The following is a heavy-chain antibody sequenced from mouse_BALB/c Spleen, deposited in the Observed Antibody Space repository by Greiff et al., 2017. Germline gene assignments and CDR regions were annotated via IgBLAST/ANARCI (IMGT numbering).Heavy chain of an antibody. V-gene: IGHV2-9*02. CDR1: GFSLTSYG. CDR3: ARARRYDEGAYAMDY. Sequence: VQLQQSGPGLVAPSQSLSITCTVSGFSLTSYGVHWVRQPPGKGLEWLGVIWAGGSTNYNSALMSRLSISKDNSKSQVFLKMNSLQTDDTAMYYCARARRYDEGAYAMDYWGQGTSVTVSS. D-gene: IGHD2-14*01. CDR2: IWAGGST. J-gene: IGHJ4*01.